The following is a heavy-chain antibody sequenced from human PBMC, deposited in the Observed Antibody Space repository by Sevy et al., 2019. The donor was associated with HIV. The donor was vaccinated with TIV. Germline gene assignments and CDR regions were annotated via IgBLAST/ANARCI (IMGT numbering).Heavy chain of an antibody. CDR2: FDPEDGER. CDR1: GHTLTDLS. V-gene: IGHV1-24*01. J-gene: IGHJ4*02. D-gene: IGHD3-22*01. Sequence: ASVKVSCKASGHTLTDLSMHGVRQAPGKGVEWIGRFDPEDGERIYAQKFQGRVTMNEDTSTDRAYMELRGLRSEATDVYYCSATREYYSDSYGYFDYWGQGTLVTVSS. CDR3: SATREYYSDSYGYFDY.